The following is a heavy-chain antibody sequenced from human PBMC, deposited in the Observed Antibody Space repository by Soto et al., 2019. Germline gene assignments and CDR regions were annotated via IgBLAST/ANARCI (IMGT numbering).Heavy chain of an antibody. CDR1: GFTFSSYA. V-gene: IGHV3-23*01. CDR3: AKGGINWFDP. D-gene: IGHD1-20*01. CDR2: IGASGGST. J-gene: IGHJ5*02. Sequence: EVQLLESGGGLVQPGGSLRLSCAASGFTFSSYAMSWVRQAPGKGLEWVSAIGASGGSTFYADSVKGRFTISRDNSKTTLYLQMNSLRAEDTAVYYCAKGGINWFDPWGQGTLVTVSS.